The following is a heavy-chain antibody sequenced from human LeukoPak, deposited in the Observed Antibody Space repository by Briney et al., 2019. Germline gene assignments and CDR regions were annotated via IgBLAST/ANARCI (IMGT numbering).Heavy chain of an antibody. CDR1: GYTFTSYG. V-gene: IGHV1-2*02. D-gene: IGHD1-1*01. CDR2: INPNSGGT. CDR3: ARDKQLDWAHYHYCYMDV. Sequence: ASVKVSCKASGYTFTSYGISWVRQAPGQGLEWMGWINPNSGGTKYAQKFQGRVTMTRDTSISTVYMELSRLRSDDTAAYYCARDKQLDWAHYHYCYMDVWGKGTTVTVSS. J-gene: IGHJ6*03.